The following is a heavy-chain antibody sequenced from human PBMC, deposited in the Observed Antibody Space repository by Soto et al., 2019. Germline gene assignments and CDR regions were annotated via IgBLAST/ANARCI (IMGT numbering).Heavy chain of an antibody. V-gene: IGHV4-4*02. CDR2: IYHSGST. Sequence: QVQLQESGPGLVKPSGTLSLTCAVSGGSISSSNWWSWVRQPPGKGLEWIGEIYHSGSTNYNPSLKSRVTISVDKSKNQFSLKLSSVTAADTAVYYCARDGLYYSGGSCYFWGYYYGMDVWGQGTTVTVSS. CDR3: ARDGLYYSGGSCYFWGYYYGMDV. J-gene: IGHJ6*02. CDR1: GGSISSSNW. D-gene: IGHD2-15*01.